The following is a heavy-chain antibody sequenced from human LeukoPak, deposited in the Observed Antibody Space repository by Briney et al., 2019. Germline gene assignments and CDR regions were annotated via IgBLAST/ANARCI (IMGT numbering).Heavy chain of an antibody. CDR3: ARGQDSSGWYDGDY. J-gene: IGHJ4*02. CDR1: GYTFTSYG. V-gene: IGHV1-18*01. Sequence: ASVKVSCKASGYTFTSYGISWVRQAPGQGLEWMGWISAYNGNTNYAQKFQGRVTMTRNTSISTAYMELSSLRSEDTAVYYCARGQDSSGWYDGDYWGQGTLVTVSS. D-gene: IGHD6-19*01. CDR2: ISAYNGNT.